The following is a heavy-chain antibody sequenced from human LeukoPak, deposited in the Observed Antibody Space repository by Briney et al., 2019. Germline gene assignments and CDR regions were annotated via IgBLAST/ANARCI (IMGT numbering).Heavy chain of an antibody. CDR3: ARMYSGTSYYFDY. Sequence: SETLSLTCSVSGVSISTYYWIWIRQPPAKGLEWMGFFSYSGSIKYNPSLKSRVTMSVDTSKNQFSLKLSSVTAADTAVYYCARMYSGTSYYFDYWGQGTLVTVSS. D-gene: IGHD1-26*01. V-gene: IGHV4-59*01. CDR1: GVSISTYY. CDR2: FSYSGSI. J-gene: IGHJ4*02.